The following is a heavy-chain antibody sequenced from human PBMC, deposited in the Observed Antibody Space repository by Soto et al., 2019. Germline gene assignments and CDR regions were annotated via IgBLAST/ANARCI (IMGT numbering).Heavy chain of an antibody. CDR3: ARDPSNFYFDY. Sequence: GGSLRLSCAASGFTFSDYYMSWIRQAPGKGLEWVSYISSSSSYTNYADSVKGRFTISRDNAKNSLYLQMNSLRAEDTAVYYCARDPSNFYFDYWGQGTLVTVSS. D-gene: IGHD7-27*01. CDR2: ISSSSSYT. CDR1: GFTFSDYY. J-gene: IGHJ4*02. V-gene: IGHV3-11*06.